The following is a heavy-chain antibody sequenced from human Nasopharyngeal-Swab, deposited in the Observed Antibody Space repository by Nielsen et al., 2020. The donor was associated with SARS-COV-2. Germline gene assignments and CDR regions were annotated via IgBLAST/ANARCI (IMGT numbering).Heavy chain of an antibody. CDR2: ISGDGGTT. Sequence: GESLKISCAASGFNLRSYAMHWVRQAPGKGLEYGAVISGDGGTTFYANSVKGRFTISRDNSKNTLYLQMGSLRPEDTAFYYCARALGGHPDSWGQGTLVTISS. CDR1: GFNLRSYA. D-gene: IGHD2-15*01. J-gene: IGHJ5*01. CDR3: ARALGGHPDS. V-gene: IGHV3-64*01.